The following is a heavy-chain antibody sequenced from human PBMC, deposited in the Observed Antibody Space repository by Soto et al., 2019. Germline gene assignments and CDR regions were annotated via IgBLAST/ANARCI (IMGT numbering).Heavy chain of an antibody. D-gene: IGHD3-3*01. CDR1: GFTFSDYY. CDR3: ARLFTIFGVVINRYYYMDV. J-gene: IGHJ6*03. V-gene: IGHV3-11*01. CDR2: ISSSGSTI. Sequence: PGGSLRLCCAASGFTFSDYYMSWIRQAPGKGLEWVSYISSSGSTIYYADSVKGRFTISRDNAKNSLYLQMNSLRAEDTAVYYCARLFTIFGVVINRYYYMDVWGKGTTVTVSS.